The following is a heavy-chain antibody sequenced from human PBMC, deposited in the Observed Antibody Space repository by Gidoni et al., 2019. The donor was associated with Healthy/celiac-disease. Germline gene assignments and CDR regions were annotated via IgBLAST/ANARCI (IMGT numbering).Heavy chain of an antibody. Sequence: QVQLVESGGGVVQPGSSLRLSFAASGFTFSSYGMHWVRQAPGKGLEWVAVIWYDGSNKYYADSVKGRFTISRDNSKNTLYLQMNSLRAEDTAVYYWASVAPDYGVHGGAFDIWGQGTMVTVSS. V-gene: IGHV3-33*01. CDR3: ASVAPDYGVHGGAFDI. CDR2: IWYDGSNK. CDR1: GFTFSSYG. J-gene: IGHJ3*02. D-gene: IGHD4-17*01.